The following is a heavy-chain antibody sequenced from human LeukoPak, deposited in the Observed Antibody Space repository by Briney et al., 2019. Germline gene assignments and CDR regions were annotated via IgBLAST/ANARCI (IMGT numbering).Heavy chain of an antibody. Sequence: SETLSLTCTVSDGSISSYYWSWIRQPPGKGLEWMGYIYYSGSTNYNPSLKSRVTISVDTSKNQFSLKLSSVTAADTAVYYCARVKGRCSSTSCKNYYFDYWGQGTLVTVSS. CDR3: ARVKGRCSSTSCKNYYFDY. CDR1: DGSISSYY. CDR2: IYYSGST. J-gene: IGHJ4*02. V-gene: IGHV4-59*01. D-gene: IGHD2-2*01.